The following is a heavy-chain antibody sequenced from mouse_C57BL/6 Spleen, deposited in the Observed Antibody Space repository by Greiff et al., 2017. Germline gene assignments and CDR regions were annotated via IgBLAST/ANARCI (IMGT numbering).Heavy chain of an antibody. V-gene: IGHV1-52*01. CDR2: IDPSDSET. CDR1: GYTFTSYW. CDR3: ASSIYYDYVYAMDY. J-gene: IGHJ4*01. D-gene: IGHD2-4*01. Sequence: QVQLKQPGAELVRPGSSVKLSCKASGYTFTSYWMHWVKQRPIQGLEWIGNIDPSDSETHYNQKFKDKATLTVDKSSSTAYMQLSSLTSEDSAVYYCASSIYYDYVYAMDYWGQGTSVTVSS.